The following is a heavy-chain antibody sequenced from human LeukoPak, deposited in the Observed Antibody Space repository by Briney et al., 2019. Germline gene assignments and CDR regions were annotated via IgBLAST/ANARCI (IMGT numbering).Heavy chain of an antibody. CDR2: IIPIFGTA. J-gene: IGHJ5*02. Sequence: VKVSCKASGGTFSSYAISWVRQAPGQGLEWMGGIIPIFGTANYAQKFQGRVTITTDESTSTAYMELSSLRPEDTAVYYCAREYSSWPVTTYLNRFDPWGQGTLVTVSS. CDR1: GGTFSSYA. V-gene: IGHV1-69*05. CDR3: AREYSSWPVTTYLNRFDP. D-gene: IGHD4-17*01.